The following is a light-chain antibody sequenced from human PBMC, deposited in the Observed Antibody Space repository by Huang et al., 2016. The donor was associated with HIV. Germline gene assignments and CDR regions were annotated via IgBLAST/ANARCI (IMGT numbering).Light chain of an antibody. CDR2: GAS. CDR3: QQYDSSPPT. V-gene: IGKV3-20*01. J-gene: IGKJ1*01. Sequence: EIMLTQSPGTLSLSPGERATLSCRATQGVSNSYLAWYQQKPGQATRLLICGASSRATCIPDRFSGSGSGTDFTLTISRLEPEDFAVYYCQQYDSSPPTFGQGTKVEIK. CDR1: QGVSNSY.